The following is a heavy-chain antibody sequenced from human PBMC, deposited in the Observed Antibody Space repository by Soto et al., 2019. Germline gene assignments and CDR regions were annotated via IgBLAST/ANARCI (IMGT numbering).Heavy chain of an antibody. Sequence: QVQLVQSGAEVKKPGASVKVSCKDSGYTFTNYAMHWVRQAPGQRLEWMGWINAGNGNTKYSQKFQGRVTITRDTSASTAYMELSSLRSEDTAVYYCARGGSLYWYFDLWGRGTLVTVSS. J-gene: IGHJ2*01. CDR3: ARGGSLYWYFDL. V-gene: IGHV1-3*01. CDR2: INAGNGNT. D-gene: IGHD1-26*01. CDR1: GYTFTNYA.